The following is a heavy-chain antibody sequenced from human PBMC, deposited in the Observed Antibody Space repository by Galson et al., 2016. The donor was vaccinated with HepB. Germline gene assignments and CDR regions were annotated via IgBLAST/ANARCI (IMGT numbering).Heavy chain of an antibody. CDR2: ISTGRRNI. CDR3: ARVREQQLLDTFDI. CDR1: GFTFNGYN. V-gene: IGHV3-21*01. D-gene: IGHD6-13*01. J-gene: IGHJ3*02. Sequence: SLRLSCAGSGFTFNGYNMNWVRQAPGKGLEWVSSISTGRRNIYYADSVKGRFTISRDNFKNSLYLQMNSLRAEDTALYYCARVREQQLLDTFDIWGHGAVVTVSS.